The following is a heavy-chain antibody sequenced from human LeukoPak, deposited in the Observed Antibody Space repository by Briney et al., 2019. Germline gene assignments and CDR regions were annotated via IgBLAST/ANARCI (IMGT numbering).Heavy chain of an antibody. CDR1: GYTFTGYY. Sequence: ASVKVSCKASGYTFTGYYMHWVRQAPGQGLEWMGWINPNSGGTNYAQKIQGRVTMTRDTSISTAYMELSRLRSDDTAVYYCAATSGYAPRGYYYYYMDVWGKGTTVTVSS. CDR3: AATSGYAPRGYYYYYMDV. D-gene: IGHD5-12*01. J-gene: IGHJ6*03. V-gene: IGHV1-2*02. CDR2: INPNSGGT.